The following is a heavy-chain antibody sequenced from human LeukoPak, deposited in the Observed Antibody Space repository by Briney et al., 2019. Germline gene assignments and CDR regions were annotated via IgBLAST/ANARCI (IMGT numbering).Heavy chain of an antibody. CDR2: IHYSGST. CDR1: GGSISSTVSY. D-gene: IGHD6-19*01. CDR3: AGERGEEYSSGWYKTNYFYN. V-gene: IGHV4-39*07. J-gene: IGHJ4*02. Sequence: SETLSLTCIVSGGSISSTVSYWGWVRQPPGKGLEWIGSIHYSGSTYYIPSLKSRITISLDMSKNQISLKLTSVTGADTAVYYCAGERGEEYSSGWYKTNYFYNWGQGIRVTVSS.